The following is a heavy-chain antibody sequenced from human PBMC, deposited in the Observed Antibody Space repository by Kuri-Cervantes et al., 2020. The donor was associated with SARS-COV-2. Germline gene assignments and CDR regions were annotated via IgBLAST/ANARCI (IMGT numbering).Heavy chain of an antibody. V-gene: IGHV1-69*13. Sequence: SVKVSCKASGGTFSSYAISWVRQAPGQGLEWMGRIIPIFGTANYAQKFQGRVTITADESTSTACMELSSLRSEDTAVYYCARDRCSSTSCYRLVGDLDYWGQGTLVTVSS. CDR1: GGTFSSYA. CDR3: ARDRCSSTSCYRLVGDLDY. CDR2: IIPIFGTA. J-gene: IGHJ4*02. D-gene: IGHD2-2*02.